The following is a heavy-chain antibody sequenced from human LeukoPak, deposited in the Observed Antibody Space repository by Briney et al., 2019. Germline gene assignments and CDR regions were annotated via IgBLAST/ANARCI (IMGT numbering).Heavy chain of an antibody. D-gene: IGHD3-22*01. CDR2: INHSGST. CDR3: ARGPPFMIVVVITPRGYFDY. J-gene: IGHJ4*02. V-gene: IGHV4-34*01. CDR1: GGSFSGYY. Sequence: SETLSLTCAVYGGSFSGYYWSWIRQPPGKGLEWIGEINHSGSTNYNPSLKSRVTISVDTSKNQFSLKLSSVPAADTAVYYCARGPPFMIVVVITPRGYFDYWGQGTLVTVSS.